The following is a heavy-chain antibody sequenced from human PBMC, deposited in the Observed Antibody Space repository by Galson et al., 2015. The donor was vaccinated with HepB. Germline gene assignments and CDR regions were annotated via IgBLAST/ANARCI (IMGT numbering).Heavy chain of an antibody. Sequence: SVKVSCKASGGTFSSYAISWVRQAPGQGLEWMGGIIPIFGTANYAQKLQGRVTITADESTSTAYMELSSLRSEDTAVYYCARGVDIVVVVAASAHHGWFDPWGQGTLVTVPS. J-gene: IGHJ5*02. CDR2: IIPIFGTA. CDR1: GGTFSSYA. D-gene: IGHD2-15*01. CDR3: ARGVDIVVVVAASAHHGWFDP. V-gene: IGHV1-69*13.